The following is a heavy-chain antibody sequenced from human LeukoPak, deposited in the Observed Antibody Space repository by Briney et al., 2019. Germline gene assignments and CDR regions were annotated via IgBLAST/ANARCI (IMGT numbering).Heavy chain of an antibody. CDR3: ARELGDGYNPFDY. J-gene: IGHJ4*02. D-gene: IGHD5-24*01. Sequence: PGGSLRLSCAASDFTVSSNYMSWVRQAPGKGLEWVSVIYSGGSTYYADSVKGRFTISRDSSKNTLYLQMNSLRAEDTAVYYCARELGDGYNPFDYWGQGTLVTVSS. CDR2: IYSGGST. CDR1: DFTVSSNY. V-gene: IGHV3-53*01.